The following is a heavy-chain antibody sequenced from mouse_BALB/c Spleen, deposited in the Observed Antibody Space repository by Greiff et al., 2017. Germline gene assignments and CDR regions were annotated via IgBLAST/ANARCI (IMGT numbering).Heavy chain of an antibody. J-gene: IGHJ2*01. Sequence: QVQLKQPGAELVKPGASVKMSCKASGYTFTSYNMHWVKQTPGQGLEWIGAIYPGNGDTSYNQKFKGKATLTADKSSSTAYMQLSSLTSEDSAVYYCARSTMIRNYFDYWGQGTTLTVSS. V-gene: IGHV1-12*01. CDR1: GYTFTSYN. CDR3: ARSTMIRNYFDY. D-gene: IGHD2-4*01. CDR2: IYPGNGDT.